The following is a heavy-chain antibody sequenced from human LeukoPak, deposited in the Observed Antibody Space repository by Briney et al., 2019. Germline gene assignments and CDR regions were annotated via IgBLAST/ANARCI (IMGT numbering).Heavy chain of an antibody. V-gene: IGHV4-4*09. CDR2: IYTSGST. D-gene: IGHD3-3*01. J-gene: IGHJ5*02. CDR3: ARLLSDFWSGYYYWFDP. CDR1: GGSISSYY. Sequence: PSETLFLTCTVSGGSISSYYWSWIRQPPGKGLEWIGYIYTSGSTNYNPSLKSRVTISVDTSKNQFSLKLSSVTAADTAVYYCARLLSDFWSGYYYWFDPWGQGTLVTVSS.